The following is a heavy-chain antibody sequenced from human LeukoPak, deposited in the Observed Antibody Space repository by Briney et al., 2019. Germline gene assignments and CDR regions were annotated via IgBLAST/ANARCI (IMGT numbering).Heavy chain of an antibody. J-gene: IGHJ4*02. CDR3: AKPGRSEDIVVVPAAIGVLDY. CDR2: IRYDGSNK. V-gene: IGHV3-30*02. D-gene: IGHD2-2*02. Sequence: GGSLRLSCAASGFTFSSYGMHWVRQAPGKGLEWEAFIRYDGSNKYYADSVKGRFTISRDNSKNTLYLQMNSLRAEDTAVYYCAKPGRSEDIVVVPAAIGVLDYWGQGTLVTVSS. CDR1: GFTFSSYG.